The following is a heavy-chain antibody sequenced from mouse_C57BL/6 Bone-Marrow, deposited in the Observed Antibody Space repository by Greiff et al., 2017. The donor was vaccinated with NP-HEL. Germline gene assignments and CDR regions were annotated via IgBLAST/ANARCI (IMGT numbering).Heavy chain of an antibody. CDR3: ARGRLSFAY. CDR2: INPSSGYT. CDR1: GYTFTSYT. V-gene: IGHV1-4*01. J-gene: IGHJ3*01. Sequence: QVHVKQSGAELARPGASVKMSCKASGYTFTSYTMHWVKQRPGQGLEWIGYINPSSGYTKYNQKFKDKATLTADKSSSTAYMQLSSLTSEDSAVYYCARGRLSFAYWGQGTLVTVSA.